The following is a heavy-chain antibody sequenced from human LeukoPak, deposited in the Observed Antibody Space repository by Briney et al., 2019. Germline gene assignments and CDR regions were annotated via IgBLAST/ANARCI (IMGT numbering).Heavy chain of an antibody. V-gene: IGHV3-48*04. CDR1: GFIFSSYS. D-gene: IGHD1-20*01. J-gene: IGHJ4*03. CDR2: IGLASGVT. CDR3: TRDHNWAFDY. Sequence: PGGSLRLSCAASGFIFSSYSMNWVRQAPGRGLEWISYIGLASGVTSYADSVKGRFAISSDTARNSLYLHMHSLRAEDTAVYYCTRDHNWAFDYWGQGTTVTVSS.